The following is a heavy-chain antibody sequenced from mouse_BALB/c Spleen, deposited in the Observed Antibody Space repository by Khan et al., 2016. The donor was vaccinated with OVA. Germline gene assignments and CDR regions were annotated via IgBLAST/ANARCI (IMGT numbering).Heavy chain of an antibody. CDR2: IDPSTGYT. Sequence: VQLEESGAELAKPGASVEMSCKASGYTFTTYWMHWVKQRPGQGLEWIGYIDPSTGYTEYNQKFKDKATLTADKSSSTAYMQLSSLTSEDSAVSYCARRGLYGMFTYWGQGTMVTVSA. V-gene: IGHV1-7*01. D-gene: IGHD2-1*01. CDR1: GYTFTTYW. CDR3: ARRGLYGMFTY. J-gene: IGHJ3*01.